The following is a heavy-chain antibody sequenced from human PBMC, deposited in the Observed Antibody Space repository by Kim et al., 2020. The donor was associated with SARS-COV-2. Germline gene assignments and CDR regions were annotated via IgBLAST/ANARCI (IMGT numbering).Heavy chain of an antibody. D-gene: IGHD2-21*02. CDR2: MNPNSGNT. V-gene: IGHV1-8*01. Sequence: ASVKVSCKASGYTFTSYDINWVRQATGQGLEWMGWMNPNSGNTGYAQKFQGRVTMTRNTSIRTAYMELSSLRSEDTAVYYCARGRDWENYYYYMDVWGKGTTVTVSS. CDR1: GYTFTSYD. J-gene: IGHJ6*03. CDR3: ARGRDWENYYYYMDV.